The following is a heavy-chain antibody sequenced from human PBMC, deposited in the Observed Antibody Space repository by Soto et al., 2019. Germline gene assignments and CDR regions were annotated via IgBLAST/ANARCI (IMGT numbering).Heavy chain of an antibody. V-gene: IGHV3-30*19. CDR3: TRWGTTGGLDV. Sequence: QVQLVESGGGVVQPGTSLRLSCVGSGFTFRSYVIHWVRQAPGKGLEWVALTSNDGSNKYYDDSVKGRFTISRDNSRNTVDLQMDNLRLEDTALYYFTRWGTTGGLDVWGQGTLVSVSS. J-gene: IGHJ4*02. D-gene: IGHD3-16*01. CDR1: GFTFRSYV. CDR2: TSNDGSNK.